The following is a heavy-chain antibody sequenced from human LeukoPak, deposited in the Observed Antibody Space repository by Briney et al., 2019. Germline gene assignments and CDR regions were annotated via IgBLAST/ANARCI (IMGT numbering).Heavy chain of an antibody. J-gene: IGHJ4*02. CDR3: ARGPMVRTNLFDY. CDR1: GFTFSSYA. CDR2: ISSSSSYI. V-gene: IGHV3-21*01. Sequence: GGSLRLSCAASGFTFSSYAMHWVRQAPGKGLEWVSSISSSSSYIYYADSVKGRFTISRDNAKNSLYLQMNSLRAEDTAVYYCARGPMVRTNLFDYWGQGTLVTVSS. D-gene: IGHD3-10*01.